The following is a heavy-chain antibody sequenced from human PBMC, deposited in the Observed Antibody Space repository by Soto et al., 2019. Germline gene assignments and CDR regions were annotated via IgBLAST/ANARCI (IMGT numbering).Heavy chain of an antibody. D-gene: IGHD6-13*01. CDR1: GYSFTSYW. J-gene: IGHJ4*02. CDR3: ARLQAAAGDNDLTFDY. Sequence: EVQLVQSGAEVKKPGESLRISCKGSGYSFTSYWISWVRQMPGKGLEWMGRIDPSDSYTNYSPSFQGHGTISADKSISTAYLQWSSLKASDTAMYSCARLQAAAGDNDLTFDYWGQGTLVTVCS. CDR2: IDPSDSYT. V-gene: IGHV5-10-1*01.